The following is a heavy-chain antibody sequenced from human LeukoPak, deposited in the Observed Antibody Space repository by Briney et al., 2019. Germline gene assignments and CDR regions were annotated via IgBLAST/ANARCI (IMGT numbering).Heavy chain of an antibody. CDR2: IYSGGSI. D-gene: IGHD3-22*01. CDR3: ARGSAYSH. V-gene: IGHV3-66*02. J-gene: IGHJ4*02. Sequence: GGSLRLSCAASGFTVSSKYMRWVRNAPGKGLEGVSVIYSGGSIDYADSVKGRFTSSRDKSKNMLYLQMSSLSPEDTAVYYYARGSAYSHWGQGTLVTASS. CDR1: GFTVSSKY.